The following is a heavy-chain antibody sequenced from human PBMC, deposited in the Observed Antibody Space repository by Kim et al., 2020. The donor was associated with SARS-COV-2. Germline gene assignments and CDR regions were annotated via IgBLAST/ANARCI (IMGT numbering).Heavy chain of an antibody. V-gene: IGHV3-33*06. CDR2: IWYDGSNK. D-gene: IGHD5-18*01. CDR1: GFTFSSYG. Sequence: GSLRLSCAASGFTFSSYGMHWVRQAPGKGLEWVAVIWYDGSNKYYADSVKGRFTISRDNSKNTLYLQMNSLRAEDTAVYYCAKGVDTAMVHYFDYWGQG. CDR3: AKGVDTAMVHYFDY. J-gene: IGHJ4*02.